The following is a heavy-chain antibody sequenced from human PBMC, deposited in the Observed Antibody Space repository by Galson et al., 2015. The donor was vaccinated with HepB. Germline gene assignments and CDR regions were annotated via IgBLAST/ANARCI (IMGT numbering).Heavy chain of an antibody. CDR2: IIPIFGIA. D-gene: IGHD3-10*01. Sequence: SVKVSCKASGGTFSSYAISWVRQAPGQGLEWMGGIIPIFGIANYAQKFQGRVTITADKSTSTAYMELSSLRSEDTAVYYCASYSPGMVRGVIPYYFDYWGQGTLVTVSS. V-gene: IGHV1-69*10. J-gene: IGHJ4*02. CDR3: ASYSPGMVRGVIPYYFDY. CDR1: GGTFSSYA.